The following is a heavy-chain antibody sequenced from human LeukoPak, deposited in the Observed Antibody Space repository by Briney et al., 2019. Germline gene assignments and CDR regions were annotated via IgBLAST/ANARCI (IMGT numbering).Heavy chain of an antibody. D-gene: IGHD6-13*01. CDR3: ARDLDPNSRSGFDP. V-gene: IGHV4-4*07. Sequence: SETLSLTCTVSGGSISSHYWSWIRQPAGKGLEWIGRLHISGSTNYNPSLNSRVTMSTDRSKSQLSLKLRYVTAADTAVYYCARDLDPNSRSGFDPWGQGILVTVSS. CDR2: LHISGST. J-gene: IGHJ5*02. CDR1: GGSISSHY.